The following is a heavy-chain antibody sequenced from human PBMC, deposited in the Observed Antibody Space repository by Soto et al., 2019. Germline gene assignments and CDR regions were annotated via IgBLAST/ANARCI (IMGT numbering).Heavy chain of an antibody. J-gene: IGHJ4*02. D-gene: IGHD6-13*01. CDR2: IRGSGGGT. Sequence: EVQLLESGGGLVQPGGSLRLSCAASGFTFSSYAMSWVRQAPGKGLEWVSAIRGSGGGTYYADSVKGRFTISRDNSQTALYLQMHSLSAADTALYSCAIGSVSSTWVWANFAYWCPGTLVTFSS. CDR1: GFTFSSYA. V-gene: IGHV3-23*01. CDR3: AIGSVSSTWVWANFAY.